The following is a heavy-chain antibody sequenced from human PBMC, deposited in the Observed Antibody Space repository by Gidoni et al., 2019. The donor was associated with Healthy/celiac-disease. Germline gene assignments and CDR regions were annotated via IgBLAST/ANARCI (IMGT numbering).Heavy chain of an antibody. CDR3: ARGPLGYCSSTSCSNWFDP. CDR2: INHSGST. D-gene: IGHD2-2*01. Sequence: GLEWIGEINHSGSTNYNPSLKSRVTISVDTSKNQFSLKLSSVTAADTAVYYCARGPLGYCSSTSCSNWFDPWGQGTLVTVSS. V-gene: IGHV4-34*01. J-gene: IGHJ5*02.